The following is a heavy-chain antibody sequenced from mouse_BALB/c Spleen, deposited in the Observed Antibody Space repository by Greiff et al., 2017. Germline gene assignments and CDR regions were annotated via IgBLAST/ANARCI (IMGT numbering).Heavy chain of an antibody. CDR3: ARGHGYDVDY. D-gene: IGHD2-2*01. Sequence: EVQRVESGGGLVKPGGSLKLSCAASGFTFSSYAMSWVRQTPEKRLEWVASISSGGSTYYPDSVKGRFTISRDNARNILYLQMSSLRSEDTAMYYCARGHGYDVDYWGQGTTLTVSS. CDR2: ISSGGST. V-gene: IGHV5-6-5*01. CDR1: GFTFSSYA. J-gene: IGHJ2*01.